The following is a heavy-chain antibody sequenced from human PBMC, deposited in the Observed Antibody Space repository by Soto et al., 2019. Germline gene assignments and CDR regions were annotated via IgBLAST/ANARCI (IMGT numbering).Heavy chain of an antibody. J-gene: IGHJ6*02. Sequence: QVQLVESGGGVVQPGRSLRLSCAASGFTFSSYVMHWVRQAPGKGLEWVAIISYDGNNKYYADSVKGRFTISRDNSKXTLYVQXXSLRAEDRAVYYCARAGWDGGSCYTLVGLRYGMDVWGQGTTVTVSS. D-gene: IGHD2-15*01. CDR2: ISYDGNNK. CDR1: GFTFSSYV. CDR3: ARAGWDGGSCYTLVGLRYGMDV. V-gene: IGHV3-30-3*01.